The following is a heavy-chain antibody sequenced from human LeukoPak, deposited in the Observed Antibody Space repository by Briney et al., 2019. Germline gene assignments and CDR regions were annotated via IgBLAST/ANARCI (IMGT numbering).Heavy chain of an antibody. D-gene: IGHD3-3*01. Sequence: SETLSLTCTVSGGSISSSSYYWGWIRQPPGKGLEWIGSIYYSGSTNYNPSLKSRVTISVDTSKNQFSLKLSSVTAADTAVYYCARGARFWSGYFKLDYWGQGTLVTVSS. CDR2: IYYSGST. J-gene: IGHJ4*02. CDR3: ARGARFWSGYFKLDY. CDR1: GGSISSSSYY. V-gene: IGHV4-39*07.